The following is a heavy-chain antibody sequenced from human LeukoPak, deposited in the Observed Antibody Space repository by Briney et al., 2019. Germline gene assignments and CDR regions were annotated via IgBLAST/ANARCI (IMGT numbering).Heavy chain of an antibody. CDR2: INPSGGST. CDR3: ARDQGGLSFDY. Sequence: ASVTVSCTASGYTFTIYYMHWVRQAPGQGLEWMGIINPSGGSTSYAQKFQGRVTMTRDTSTSTVYMELSSLRSEDTAVYYCARDQGGLSFDYWGQGTLVTVSS. V-gene: IGHV1-46*01. J-gene: IGHJ4*02. CDR1: GYTFTIYY. D-gene: IGHD3-16*01.